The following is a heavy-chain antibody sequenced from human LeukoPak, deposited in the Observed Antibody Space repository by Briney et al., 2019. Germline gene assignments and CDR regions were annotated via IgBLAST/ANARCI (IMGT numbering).Heavy chain of an antibody. J-gene: IGHJ5*02. V-gene: IGHV1-3*03. D-gene: IGHD3-10*01. CDR2: INVGNGNT. CDR1: GYTFSTYA. Sequence: GASVKVSCKASGYTFSTYAMHWVRQAPGQRLEWIGWINVGNGNTKYSQEFQDRVTITRDTSASTACMELRSLTSEDMAVYYCARSYGSGSYSGIGWFDPWGQGTLVTVSS. CDR3: ARSYGSGSYSGIGWFDP.